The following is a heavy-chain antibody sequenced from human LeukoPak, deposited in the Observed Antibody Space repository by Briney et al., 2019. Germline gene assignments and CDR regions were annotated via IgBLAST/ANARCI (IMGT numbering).Heavy chain of an antibody. V-gene: IGHV3-11*01. CDR3: ARYSSLTPVIVGATAYAFDI. D-gene: IGHD1-26*01. CDR2: ISSSGSTI. Sequence: LSLTCTVSGGSISSSSYYWGWIRQPPGKGLEWVSYISSSGSTIYYADSVKGRFTISRDNAKNSLYLQMNSLRAEDTAVYYCARYSSLTPVIVGATAYAFDIWGQGTMVTVSS. J-gene: IGHJ3*02. CDR1: GGSISSSSYY.